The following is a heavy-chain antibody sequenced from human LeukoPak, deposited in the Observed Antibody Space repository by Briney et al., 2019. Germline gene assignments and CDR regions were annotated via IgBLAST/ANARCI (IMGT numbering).Heavy chain of an antibody. V-gene: IGHV3-21*01. J-gene: IGHJ3*02. Sequence: GGSLRLSCAASGLTFSVYSMNWVRQAPGKGLEWVSSITSRSSNIYYADSVKGRFTIFRDNAKNSLYLQMNSLRAEDTAVYYCARVAAAHYSNEAFDIWGHGTMVTVSS. CDR1: GLTFSVYS. CDR3: ARVAAAHYSNEAFDI. CDR2: ITSRSSNI. D-gene: IGHD6-25*01.